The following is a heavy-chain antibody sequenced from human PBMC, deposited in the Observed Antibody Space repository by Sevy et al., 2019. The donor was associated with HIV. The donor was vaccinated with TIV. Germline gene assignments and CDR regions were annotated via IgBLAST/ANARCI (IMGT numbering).Heavy chain of an antibody. V-gene: IGHV3-23*01. Sequence: GGSLRVSCAASGFIFSSYVMSWVRQAPGKGLEWVSSISGSGGYTYYADSVKGRFTISRDNSNNMLYLQMNSLRAEDTAIYYCEAITTAGRDYWGQGTLVTVSS. D-gene: IGHD1-1*01. CDR3: EAITTAGRDY. CDR2: ISGSGGYT. CDR1: GFIFSSYV. J-gene: IGHJ4*02.